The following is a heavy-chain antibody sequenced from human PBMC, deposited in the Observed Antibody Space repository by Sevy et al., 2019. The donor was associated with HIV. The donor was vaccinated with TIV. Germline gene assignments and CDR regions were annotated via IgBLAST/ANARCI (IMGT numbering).Heavy chain of an antibody. D-gene: IGHD6-19*01. CDR1: GFTFRSFD. CDR2: IYYDGRSN. CDR3: ARDLGSGWFPLDY. Sequence: GGSLRLSCAASGFTFRSFDMHWVRQAPGKGPEWVALIYYDGRSNYYADSVKGRFTISRDNSDNTLYLQMNNLGAEDTAVYYCARDLGSGWFPLDYWRQGTLVTVSS. V-gene: IGHV3-33*01. J-gene: IGHJ4*02.